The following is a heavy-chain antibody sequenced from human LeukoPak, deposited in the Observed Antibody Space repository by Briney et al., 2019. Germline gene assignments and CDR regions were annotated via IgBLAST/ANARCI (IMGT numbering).Heavy chain of an antibody. CDR2: IYYSGST. D-gene: IGHD1-26*01. Sequence: SSETLSLTCTVSGGSISSSSYYWGWIRQPPGKGLEWIGSIYYSGSTYYNPSLKSRVTISVDTSKNQFSLKLSSVTAADTAVYYCARQTGGATRLDYWGQGTLVTVSS. J-gene: IGHJ4*02. V-gene: IGHV4-39*01. CDR1: GGSISSSSYY. CDR3: ARQTGGATRLDY.